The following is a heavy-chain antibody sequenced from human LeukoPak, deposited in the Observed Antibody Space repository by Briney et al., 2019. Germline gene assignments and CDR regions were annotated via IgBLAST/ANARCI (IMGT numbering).Heavy chain of an antibody. CDR1: GFTFSSYS. CDR3: ARAGYYYDSSGYSTFGY. D-gene: IGHD3-22*01. J-gene: IGHJ4*02. CDR2: ISSSSSYI. V-gene: IGHV3-21*01. Sequence: GGSLRLSCAASGFTFSSYSMNWVRQAPGKGLEWVSSISSSSSYIYYADSVKGRFTISRDNAKNSLYLQMNSLRAEDTAVYYCARAGYYYDSSGYSTFGYWGQGTLVTVSS.